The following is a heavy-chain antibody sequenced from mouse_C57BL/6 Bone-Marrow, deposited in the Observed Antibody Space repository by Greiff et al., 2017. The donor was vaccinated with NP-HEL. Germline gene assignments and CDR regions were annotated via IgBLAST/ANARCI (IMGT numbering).Heavy chain of an antibody. CDR3: TRDGSRDYAMDY. J-gene: IGHJ4*01. V-gene: IGHV1-15*01. D-gene: IGHD1-1*01. Sequence: ESGAELVRPGASVTLSCKASGYTFTDYEMHWVKQTPVHGLEWIGAIDPETGGTAYNQKFKGKAILTADKSSSTAYMELRSLTSEDSAVYYCTRDGSRDYAMDYWGQGTSVTVSS. CDR2: IDPETGGT. CDR1: GYTFTDYE.